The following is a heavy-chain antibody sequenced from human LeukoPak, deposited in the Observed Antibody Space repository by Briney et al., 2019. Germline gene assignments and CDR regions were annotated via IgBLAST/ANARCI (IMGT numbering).Heavy chain of an antibody. J-gene: IGHJ4*02. D-gene: IGHD3-22*01. Sequence: PSETLSLTCAVYGGSFSGYYWSWIRQPPGKGLEWIGEINHSGSTNYNPSLKSRVTISVDTSKNQFSLKLSSVTAADTAVYYCARGRNYYDSRWDFDYWGQGTLVTVSS. CDR1: GGSFSGYY. V-gene: IGHV4-34*01. CDR3: ARGRNYYDSRWDFDY. CDR2: INHSGST.